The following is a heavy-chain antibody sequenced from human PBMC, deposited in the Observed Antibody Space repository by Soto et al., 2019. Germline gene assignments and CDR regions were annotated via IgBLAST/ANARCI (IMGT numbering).Heavy chain of an antibody. D-gene: IGHD6-13*01. CDR2: INAGNGNT. CDR3: ARGRTLVAAGTSAFDI. CDR1: GYTFTTYA. J-gene: IGHJ3*02. V-gene: IGHV1-3*01. Sequence: QVQLVQSGAEVKKPGASVKVSCKASGYTFTTYAIHWVRQAPGQRLEWMGWINAGNGNTKYSQKFQGRVTITTDTSARTDYMEMSSLRYEDTAVYYCARGRTLVAAGTSAFDIWGQGTMVTVSS.